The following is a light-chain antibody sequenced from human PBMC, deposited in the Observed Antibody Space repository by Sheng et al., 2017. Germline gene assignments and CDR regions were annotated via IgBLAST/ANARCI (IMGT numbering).Light chain of an antibody. CDR3: QPNQVPFT. CDR2: GAS. V-gene: IGKV3-15*01. Sequence: EIVMTQSPATLSVSPGERATLSCRASQSVSSNLAWYQQKPGQAPRLLIYGASTRATGIPARFSGSGSGTEFTLTISSLQSEDFAVYYCQPNQVPFTFGPGTKVDIK. J-gene: IGKJ3*01. CDR1: QSVSSN.